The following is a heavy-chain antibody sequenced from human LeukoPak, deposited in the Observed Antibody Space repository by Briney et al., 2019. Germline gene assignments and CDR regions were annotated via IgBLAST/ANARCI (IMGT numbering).Heavy chain of an antibody. CDR3: ARKNAMDV. CDR1: GFTFTTYW. CDR2: IKQDGSEK. V-gene: IGHV3-7*01. Sequence: GGSLRLYCAASGFTFTTYWMTWVRQAPGKGLEWVANIKQDGSEKYYVDSVKCRFTISRDNAKNSLYLQMNSLRAEDTAVYYCARKNAMDVWGHGTTVTVSS. J-gene: IGHJ6*02.